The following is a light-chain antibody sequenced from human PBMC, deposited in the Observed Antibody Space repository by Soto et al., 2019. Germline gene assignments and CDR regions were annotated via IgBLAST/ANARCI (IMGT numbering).Light chain of an antibody. J-gene: IGLJ1*01. CDR1: SSDVGGYNY. CDR2: DVS. Sequence: ALTQPRSVSGSPGQPVTISCTGTSSDVGGYNYVSWYQQHPGKAPKLMIYDVSKRPSGVPDRFSGSKSGNTASLTISGLQAEDEADYYCCSYAGSYTYVFGTGTKVTVL. V-gene: IGLV2-11*01. CDR3: CSYAGSYTYV.